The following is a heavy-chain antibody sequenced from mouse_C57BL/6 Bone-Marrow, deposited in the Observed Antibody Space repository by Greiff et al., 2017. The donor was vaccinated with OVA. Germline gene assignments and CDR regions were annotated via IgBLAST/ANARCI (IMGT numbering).Heavy chain of an antibody. V-gene: IGHV14-3*01. CDR2: IDTANGNT. CDR1: GFNIKNTY. CDR3: DREKRRVYWYFDV. Sequence: EVMLVESVAELVRPGASVKLSCTASGFNIKNTYMHWVKQRPEQGLEWIGRIDTANGNTKYAPKFPGKVTITVDTATNTDNLYLSIRTSEDNDIYNCDREKRRVYWYFDVWGTGTTVTVSS. J-gene: IGHJ1*03.